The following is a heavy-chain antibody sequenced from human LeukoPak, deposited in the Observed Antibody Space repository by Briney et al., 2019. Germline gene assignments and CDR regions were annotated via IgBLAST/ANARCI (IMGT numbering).Heavy chain of an antibody. Sequence: ASVKVSCKASGYTFTTYYMHWVRQAPGQGLEWMGVINPSGASTSYAQKFQGRVTMTRDTSTSTVYMELSSLRSEDTAVYYCAESGIGYYYMDVWGKGTTVTVSS. J-gene: IGHJ6*03. V-gene: IGHV1-46*01. CDR1: GYTFTTYY. D-gene: IGHD6-13*01. CDR2: INPSGAST. CDR3: AESGIGYYYMDV.